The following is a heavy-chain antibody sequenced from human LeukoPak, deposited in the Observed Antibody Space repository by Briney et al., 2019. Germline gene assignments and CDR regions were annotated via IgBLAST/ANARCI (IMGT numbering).Heavy chain of an antibody. CDR2: IRYDGSNE. CDR3: AKDPGYGGNDYYYMDV. CDR1: GFTFSRYG. J-gene: IGHJ6*03. V-gene: IGHV3-30*02. D-gene: IGHD4-23*01. Sequence: TGGSLRLSCAASGFTFSRYGMHWVRQAPGKGLEWVTFIRYDGSNEYYADSVKGRFTISRDNSKNMLYLQMNSLRGEDTAVYFCAKDPGYGGNDYYYMDVWGKGATVTISS.